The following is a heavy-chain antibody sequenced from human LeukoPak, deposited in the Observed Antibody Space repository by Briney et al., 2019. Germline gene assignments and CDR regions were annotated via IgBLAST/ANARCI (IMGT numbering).Heavy chain of an antibody. Sequence: ASVKVSCKASGYTFTDYGISWLRQAPGQGLEWMGWINPNSGGTNYAQKFQGRVTMTRDTSISTAYMELSRLRSDDTAVYYCAREKAAAGFDYWGQGTLVTVSS. CDR2: INPNSGGT. D-gene: IGHD6-13*01. CDR3: AREKAAAGFDY. V-gene: IGHV1-2*02. J-gene: IGHJ4*02. CDR1: GYTFTDYG.